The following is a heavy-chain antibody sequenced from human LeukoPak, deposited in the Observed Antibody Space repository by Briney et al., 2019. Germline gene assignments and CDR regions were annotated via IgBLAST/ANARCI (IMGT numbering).Heavy chain of an antibody. CDR3: AREGSSGSSHYYYYMDV. CDR2: IIPIFGTA. Sequence: SVTVSCKASGGTFSSYAISWVRQAHGQGLEWMGGIIPIFGTASYAQKFQGRVTITADKSTSTAYMELSSLRSEDTAVYYCAREGSSGSSHYYYYMDVWGKGTTVTISS. CDR1: GGTFSSYA. V-gene: IGHV1-69*06. J-gene: IGHJ6*03. D-gene: IGHD6-19*01.